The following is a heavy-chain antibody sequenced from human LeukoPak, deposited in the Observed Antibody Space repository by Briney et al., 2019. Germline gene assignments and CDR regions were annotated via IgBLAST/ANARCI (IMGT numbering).Heavy chain of an antibody. D-gene: IGHD3-3*01. CDR2: IYYSGST. J-gene: IGHJ5*02. CDR3: ARGRTNTIWSGYHNWFDP. CDR1: GGSISSSSYY. V-gene: IGHV4-39*07. Sequence: SETLSLTCTVSGGSISSSSYYWGWIRQPPGKGLEWIGSIYYSGSTNYNPYLKSRVTISVDTSKNQFSLKLSSVTAADTAVYYCARGRTNTIWSGYHNWFDPWGQGTLVTVSS.